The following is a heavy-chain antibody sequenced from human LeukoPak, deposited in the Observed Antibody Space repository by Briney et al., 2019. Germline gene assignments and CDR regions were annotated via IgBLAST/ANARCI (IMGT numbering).Heavy chain of an antibody. CDR3: ASAPRAPEWQWLVFDY. J-gene: IGHJ4*02. CDR1: GGSFSGYY. CDR2: INHSGST. Sequence: SETLSLTCAVYGGSFSGYYWSWIRQPPGKGLEWIGEINHSGSTNYNPSLKSRVTISVDTSKNQFSLKLSSVTAADTAVYYCASAPRAPEWQWLVFDYWGQGTLVTVSS. V-gene: IGHV4-34*01. D-gene: IGHD6-19*01.